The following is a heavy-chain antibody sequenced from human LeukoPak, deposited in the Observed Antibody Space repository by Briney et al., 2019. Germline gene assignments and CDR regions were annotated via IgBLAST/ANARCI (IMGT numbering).Heavy chain of an antibody. CDR3: ASVYKHGMDV. CDR2: LNPSGGGS. D-gene: IGHD5-24*01. Sequence: ASETVSCKASGYSVTSYYVDWVRQAPGQGLEWMGILNPSGGGSSYAQKFQGRATLTRATFTSTVYMELSSLSSEHTAVYYCASVYKHGMDVWGQGTTVIVSS. CDR1: GYSVTSYY. J-gene: IGHJ6*02. V-gene: IGHV1-46*01.